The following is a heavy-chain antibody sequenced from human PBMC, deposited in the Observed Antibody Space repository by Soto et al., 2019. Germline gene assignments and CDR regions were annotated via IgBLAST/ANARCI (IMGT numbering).Heavy chain of an antibody. V-gene: IGHV4-30-4*01. CDR3: ARVGSLATPATYNWFAP. J-gene: IGHJ5*02. CDR1: GGSISSGDYY. D-gene: IGHD1-1*01. CDR2: IYHSGST. Sequence: SETLSLTCTVSGGSISSGDYYWSWIRQPPGKGLEWIGYIYHSGSTYYNPSLKSRLSISVDTSKNQFYLNLTSVTVADTAVYYCARVGSLATPATYNWFAPWGQGTLVTVSS.